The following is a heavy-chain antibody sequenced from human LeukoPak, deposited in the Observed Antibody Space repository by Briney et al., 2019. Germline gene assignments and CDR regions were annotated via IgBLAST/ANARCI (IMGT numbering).Heavy chain of an antibody. J-gene: IGHJ6*02. CDR3: AKVVPGYYYGMDV. CDR2: ISGDGGTT. D-gene: IGHD2-8*01. Sequence: GGSLRLSCAASGFPFDDYAMHWVRQAPGKGLGWVSLISGDGGTTYYVDSVKGRFTISRDNSKDSLYLQMNSLRIEDTALYYCAKVVPGYYYGMDVWGQGTTVTVSS. CDR1: GFPFDDYA. V-gene: IGHV3-43*02.